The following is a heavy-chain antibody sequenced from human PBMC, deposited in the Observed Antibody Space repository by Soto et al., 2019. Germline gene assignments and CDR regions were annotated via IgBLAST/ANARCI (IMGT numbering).Heavy chain of an antibody. J-gene: IGHJ4*02. D-gene: IGHD3-3*01. Sequence: QVQLQESGPGLVKPSQTLSLTCSVSGASISDGNYYWTWIRQSPARGLEWIGYVYYSGSTYYNPSLQSRVNISADTSNNYYSLKLNSVTVADTAVYFCARGRFLDFWGQGILVTVSS. V-gene: IGHV4-30-4*01. CDR1: GASISDGNYY. CDR2: VYYSGST. CDR3: ARGRFLDF.